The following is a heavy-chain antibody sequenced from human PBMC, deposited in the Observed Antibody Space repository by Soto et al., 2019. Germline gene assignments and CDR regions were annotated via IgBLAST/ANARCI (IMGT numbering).Heavy chain of an antibody. V-gene: IGHV4-4*02. CDR1: GGSITNTKW. Sequence: QVQLQESGPGLVKPSGTLSLSCAVSGGSITNTKWWTWVRQAPGKGLEWIGAISRSEGSTYNPSLKVRVAMSLATSTTQFSLRLSSVTAADTAVYYCATQTISYTWDVWGQGTTVTVS. J-gene: IGHJ6*02. CDR3: ATQTISYTWDV. CDR2: ISRSEGS. D-gene: IGHD1-1*01.